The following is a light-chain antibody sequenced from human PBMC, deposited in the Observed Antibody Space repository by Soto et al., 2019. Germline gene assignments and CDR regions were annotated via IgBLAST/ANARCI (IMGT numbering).Light chain of an antibody. V-gene: IGLV1-40*01. Sequence: QSVLAQPPSVSGAPGQRVTISCTGSSSNIGAGYDVHWYQQLPGTAPKVLIYDNKNRPSGVPDRFSGSKSGTSASLAITGLQPEDEADYYCQSYDSSLSGYVFGTGTKVTV. CDR3: QSYDSSLSGYV. CDR1: SSNIGAGYD. CDR2: DNK. J-gene: IGLJ1*01.